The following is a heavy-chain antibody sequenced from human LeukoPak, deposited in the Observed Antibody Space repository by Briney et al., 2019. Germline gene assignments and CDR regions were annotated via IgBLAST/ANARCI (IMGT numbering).Heavy chain of an antibody. J-gene: IGHJ6*03. V-gene: IGHV3-48*03. CDR3: ARDGTWGYYMDV. CDR1: GFTFSSYE. Sequence: PGGSLRLSCAASGFTFSSYEMNWVRQAPGKGLEWVSYISSSGSTIYYADSVKGRFTISRDNAKNSLYLQMNSLRAEDTAVYYCARDGTWGYYMDVWGKGTTVTVSS. CDR2: ISSSGSTI. D-gene: IGHD2-15*01.